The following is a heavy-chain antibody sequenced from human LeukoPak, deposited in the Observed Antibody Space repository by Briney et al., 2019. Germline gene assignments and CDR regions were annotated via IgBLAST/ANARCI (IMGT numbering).Heavy chain of an antibody. CDR1: GLTVSSNY. CDR2: IYSGGST. Sequence: GGSLRLSCAVSGLTVSSNYMSWVRQAPGKGLEWVSAIYSGGSTFYADSVKGRFTISRDNSKNTLYLQMNSLRADDTAVYYCARDPYNSGSSYFDYWGQGTLVVVAS. V-gene: IGHV3-53*01. J-gene: IGHJ4*02. CDR3: ARDPYNSGSSYFDY. D-gene: IGHD3-10*01.